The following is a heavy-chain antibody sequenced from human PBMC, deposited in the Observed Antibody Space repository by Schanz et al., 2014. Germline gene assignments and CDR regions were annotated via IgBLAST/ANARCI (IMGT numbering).Heavy chain of an antibody. D-gene: IGHD7-27*01. V-gene: IGHV3-48*02. Sequence: EVQLVESGGGLVQPGGSLRLSCAASGFTFSSYTFNWVRRAPGKGLEGISYISWGGSTTYYADSVKGRFTISRDDAKSSLYLQMSSLRDEDTAIYYCVRDYNWGFDNWGQGTLVTVSS. J-gene: IGHJ4*02. CDR3: VRDYNWGFDN. CDR1: GFTFSSYT. CDR2: ISWGGSTT.